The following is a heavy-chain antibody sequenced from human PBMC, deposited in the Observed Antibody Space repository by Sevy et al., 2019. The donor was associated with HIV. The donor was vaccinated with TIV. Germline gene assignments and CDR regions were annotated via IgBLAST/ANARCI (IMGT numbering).Heavy chain of an antibody. Sequence: SGPTLVNPTQTLTLTCTFSGFSLSTSGVGVGWIRQPPGKALEWLAVIYWNDDQRYSPSLKSRLTITKDTSKNQVVLTMTNMDPVDTATYYCADRGGAHYYDSSGYYTRAEYFEHWGQGTLGTVSS. CDR3: ADRGGAHYYDSSGYYTRAEYFEH. CDR1: GFSLSTSGVG. CDR2: IYWNDDQ. J-gene: IGHJ1*01. V-gene: IGHV2-5*01. D-gene: IGHD3-22*01.